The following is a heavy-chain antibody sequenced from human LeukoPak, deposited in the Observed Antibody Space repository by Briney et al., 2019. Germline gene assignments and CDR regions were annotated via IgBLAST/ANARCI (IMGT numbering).Heavy chain of an antibody. V-gene: IGHV4-30-2*01. D-gene: IGHD2-15*01. Sequence: KPSETLSLTCAVSGGSISSGGYSWSWIRQPPGKGLEWIGYIYHSGSTYYNPSLKSRVTISVDRSKNQFSLKLSSVTAADTAVYYCASWWYREGMDVWGQGTTVTVSS. CDR1: GGSISSGGYS. J-gene: IGHJ6*02. CDR2: IYHSGST. CDR3: ASWWYREGMDV.